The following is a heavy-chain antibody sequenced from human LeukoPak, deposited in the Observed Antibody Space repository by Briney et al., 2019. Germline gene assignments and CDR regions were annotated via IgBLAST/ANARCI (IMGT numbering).Heavy chain of an antibody. D-gene: IGHD2-21*02. CDR3: AKGPPIVVVTASLDY. CDR2: ISGSGDNT. J-gene: IGHJ4*02. CDR1: GVTFSNYA. Sequence: GGSLRLSCAASGVTFSNYAMSWVRQAPGKGLEWVSAISGSGDNTYYADSVKGRFTVSRDNSKNTLYLQMHSLRVEDTAVYYCAKGPPIVVVTASLDYWGQGALVTVSS. V-gene: IGHV3-23*01.